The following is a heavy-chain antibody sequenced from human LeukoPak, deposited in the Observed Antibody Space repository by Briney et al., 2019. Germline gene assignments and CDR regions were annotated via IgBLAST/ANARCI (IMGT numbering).Heavy chain of an antibody. CDR2: ISSTDAGT. CDR1: GFSLSSYA. D-gene: IGHD2-21*01. Sequence: HPGGSLRLSCAASGFSLSSYAMSWVRQAPGKGLEWVSAISSTDAGTYHADSVRGRFTIPRDSSKNTLYLQMNSLRAEDAAVYYCAKAPVTSCRGAYCYPFDYWGQGTLVTVSS. J-gene: IGHJ4*02. CDR3: AKAPVTSCRGAYCYPFDY. V-gene: IGHV3-23*01.